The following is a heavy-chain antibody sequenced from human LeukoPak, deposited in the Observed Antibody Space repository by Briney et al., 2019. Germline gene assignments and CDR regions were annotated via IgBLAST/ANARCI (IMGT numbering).Heavy chain of an antibody. V-gene: IGHV1-18*01. CDR2: ISAYNGNT. Sequence: ASVKVSCKASGYTFTSYGISWVRQAPGQGLEGMGWISAYNGNTNYAQKLQGRVTMTTDTSTSTAYMELRSLRSDDTAVYYCARDGEYIDGGIQKDYWGQGTLVTVSS. D-gene: IGHD5-18*01. J-gene: IGHJ4*02. CDR1: GYTFTSYG. CDR3: ARDGEYIDGGIQKDY.